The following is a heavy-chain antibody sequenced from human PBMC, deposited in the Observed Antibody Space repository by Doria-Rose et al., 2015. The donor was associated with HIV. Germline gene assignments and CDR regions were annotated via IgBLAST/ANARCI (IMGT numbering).Heavy chain of an antibody. CDR3: ARIKSSRWYHKYYFDF. CDR1: GVSLSSPGMG. Sequence: QVTLRESGPVLVKPTETLTLTCTVSGVSLSSPGMGVSWIRQPPGNALEWLANLFTDDERSDITSLKSRLTISRGTSKSQVVLTMTDMDPVDTATYYCARIKSSRWYHKYYFDFWGQGTLVIVSA. J-gene: IGHJ4*02. V-gene: IGHV2-26*01. D-gene: IGHD6-13*01. CDR2: LFTDDER.